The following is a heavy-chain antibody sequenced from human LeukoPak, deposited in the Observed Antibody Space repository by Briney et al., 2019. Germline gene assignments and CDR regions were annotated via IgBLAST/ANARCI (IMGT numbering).Heavy chain of an antibody. D-gene: IGHD3-22*01. Sequence: GGSLRLSCAASGFTFSSYGMHWVRQAPGKGLEWVAVIWYDGSNKYYADSVKGRFTISRDNSKNTLYLQMNSLRAEDTAVYYCARDGLRITMIPGAFDIWGQGTMVTVSS. CDR2: IWYDGSNK. CDR3: ARDGLRITMIPGAFDI. V-gene: IGHV3-33*01. CDR1: GFTFSSYG. J-gene: IGHJ3*02.